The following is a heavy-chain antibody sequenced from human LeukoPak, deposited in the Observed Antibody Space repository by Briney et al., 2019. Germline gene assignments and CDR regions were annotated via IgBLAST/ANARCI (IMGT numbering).Heavy chain of an antibody. J-gene: IGHJ4*02. V-gene: IGHV4-34*01. CDR3: ARGGVVPAAFDY. Sequence: SETLSLTCAVYGGSFSGYYWSWIRQPPGKGLEWIGEINHSGSTNYNPSLKSRVTISVDTSKNQFSLKLSSVTAADTAVYYCARGGVVPAAFDYWGQGTLVTVSS. CDR2: INHSGST. D-gene: IGHD2-2*01. CDR1: GGSFSGYY.